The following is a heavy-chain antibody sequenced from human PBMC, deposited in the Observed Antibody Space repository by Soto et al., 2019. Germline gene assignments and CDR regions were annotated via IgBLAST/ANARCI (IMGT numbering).Heavy chain of an antibody. Sequence: GGSLRLSCAASGFTFSTYSMNWVRQAPGKGLEWVSSISSSSSYIYYVDSVKGRFTISRDNAKNSLYLQMNSLRAEDTAVYYCAKGGRQWLVTSDFNYWGQGALVTVSS. CDR2: ISSSSSYI. V-gene: IGHV3-21*01. D-gene: IGHD6-19*01. CDR3: AKGGRQWLVTSDFNY. CDR1: GFTFSTYS. J-gene: IGHJ4*02.